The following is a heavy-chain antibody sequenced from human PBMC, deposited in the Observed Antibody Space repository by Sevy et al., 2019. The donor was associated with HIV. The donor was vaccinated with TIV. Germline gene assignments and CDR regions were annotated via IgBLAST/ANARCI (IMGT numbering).Heavy chain of an antibody. Sequence: GGSLRLSCVASGFTFSSYGMHWVRQAPGKGLEWVAVIWYDGSNKYYADSVKGRFTISRDNSKNTLYLQMNSLRAEDTAVYYCARDLGYYYDSSGSYGMDVWGQGTTVTVSS. CDR2: IWYDGSNK. J-gene: IGHJ6*02. D-gene: IGHD3-22*01. CDR3: ARDLGYYYDSSGSYGMDV. V-gene: IGHV3-33*01. CDR1: GFTFSSYG.